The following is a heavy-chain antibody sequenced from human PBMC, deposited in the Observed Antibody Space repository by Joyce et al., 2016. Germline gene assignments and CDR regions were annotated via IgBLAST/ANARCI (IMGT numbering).Heavy chain of an antibody. J-gene: IGHJ4*02. CDR3: ARSGPVVVQANTPLEY. V-gene: IGHV4-39*02. CDR2: IHHGGST. D-gene: IGHD2-2*01. CDR1: DDSIASGNYY. Sequence: QVQLQESGPGLVKPSETLTLTCTVSDDSIASGNYYWAWIRQPPGKGLEWIGTIHHGGSTDYNPSHKSRVTISVDTSKKHVYLKLSSVTAADTALYRCARSGPVVVQANTPLEYWGQGTLVSVSS.